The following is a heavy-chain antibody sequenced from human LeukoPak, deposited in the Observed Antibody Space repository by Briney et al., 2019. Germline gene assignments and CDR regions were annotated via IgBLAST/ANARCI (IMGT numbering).Heavy chain of an antibody. CDR3: AKDLHSYGLRWYFDY. CDR1: GFTFSSYA. V-gene: IGHV3-23*01. Sequence: GGSLRLSCAASGFTFSSYAMSWVRQAPGKGLEWVSAISGSGGSTYYADFVKGRFTISRDNSKNTLYLQMNSLRAEDTAVYYCAKDLHSYGLRWYFDYWGQGTLVTVSS. CDR2: ISGSGGST. D-gene: IGHD5-18*01. J-gene: IGHJ4*02.